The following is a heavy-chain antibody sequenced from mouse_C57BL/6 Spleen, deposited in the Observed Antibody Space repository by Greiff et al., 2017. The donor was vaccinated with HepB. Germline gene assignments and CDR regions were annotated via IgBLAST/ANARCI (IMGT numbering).Heavy chain of an antibody. CDR2: ISDGGSYT. V-gene: IGHV5-4*01. CDR3: ARDVEKRGRGGAWFAY. CDR1: GFTFSSYA. J-gene: IGHJ3*01. Sequence: EVQLQESGGGLVKPGGSLKLSCAASGFTFSSYAMSWVRQTPEKRLEWVATISDGGSYTYYPDNVKGRFTISRDNAKNNLYLHMSHLKSEDTAMYYGARDVEKRGRGGAWFAYWGQGTLVTVSA. D-gene: IGHD4-1*01.